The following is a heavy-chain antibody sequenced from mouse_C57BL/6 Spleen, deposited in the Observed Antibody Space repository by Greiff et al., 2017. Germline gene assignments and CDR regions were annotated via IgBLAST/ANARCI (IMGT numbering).Heavy chain of an antibody. Sequence: VQLVESGTELVKPGASVKLSCKASGYTFTSYWMHWVKQRPGQGLEWIGEIDPSDSYTNYNQKFKGKSTLTVDKSSSTAYMQLSSLTSEDSAVYYCARKGSRGYFDYWGQGTTLTVSS. CDR1: GYTFTSYW. CDR3: ARKGSRGYFDY. V-gene: IGHV1-69*01. CDR2: IDPSDSYT. J-gene: IGHJ2*01. D-gene: IGHD1-1*01.